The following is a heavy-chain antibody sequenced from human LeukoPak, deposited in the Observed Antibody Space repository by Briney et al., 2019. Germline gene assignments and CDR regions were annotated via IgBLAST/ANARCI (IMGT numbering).Heavy chain of an antibody. D-gene: IGHD5-18*01. Sequence: PSETLSLTCTVSGDSISSSGTYYWSWIRQPAGKGLEWIGRIYVSGSTNYNPSLKSRVTISVDTSRNQFSLELSSVTAADTAVYYCARVGYSPLGWFDPWGQGTLVTVSS. CDR2: IYVSGST. V-gene: IGHV4-61*02. J-gene: IGHJ5*02. CDR3: ARVGYSPLGWFDP. CDR1: GDSISSSGTYY.